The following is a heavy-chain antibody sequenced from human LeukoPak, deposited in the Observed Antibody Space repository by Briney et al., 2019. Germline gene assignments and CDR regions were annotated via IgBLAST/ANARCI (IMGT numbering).Heavy chain of an antibody. J-gene: IGHJ4*02. CDR1: GYTFTSYG. D-gene: IGHD5-18*01. CDR2: ISAYNGNT. CDR3: ARDGSVGGIQLWATFDY. V-gene: IGHV1-18*01. Sequence: ASVKVPCKASGYTFTSYGISWVRQAPGQGLEWMGWISAYNGNTNYAQKLQGRVTMTTDTSTSTAYMELRSLRSDDTAVYYCARDGSVGGIQLWATFDYWGQGTLVTVSS.